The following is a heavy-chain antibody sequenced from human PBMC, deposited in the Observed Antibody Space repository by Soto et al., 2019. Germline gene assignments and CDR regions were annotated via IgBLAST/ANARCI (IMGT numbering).Heavy chain of an antibody. V-gene: IGHV4-4*02. J-gene: IGHJ4*02. CDR2: IYHSGST. D-gene: IGHD3-10*01. Sequence: PSHTLSLTCAVSGGYISSGHWWSRVRQAPGKGLEWIGEIYHSGSTNYNPSLKSRVTISVDKSKNQFSLKLSSVTAADTAVYYWPRAVKCCSDHVGREIDVDYLCQGTLVTVSS. CDR1: GGYISSGHW. CDR3: PRAVKCCSDHVGREIDVDY.